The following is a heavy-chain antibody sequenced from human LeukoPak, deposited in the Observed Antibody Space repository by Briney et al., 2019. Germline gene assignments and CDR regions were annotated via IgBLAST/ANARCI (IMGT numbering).Heavy chain of an antibody. CDR3: ARGATRATRHFDV. V-gene: IGHV3-23*01. CDR1: GFTFSSYS. Sequence: TGGSLRLSCVASGFTFSSYSLAWVRQTPGKGLAWVSTIAGNNSPTFYADSVEGRFTISRDNSKNMGYLQMNSLRVEDSGVYFCARGATRATRHFDVWGRGTLVTVSS. D-gene: IGHD2-2*01. J-gene: IGHJ2*01. CDR2: IAGNNSPT.